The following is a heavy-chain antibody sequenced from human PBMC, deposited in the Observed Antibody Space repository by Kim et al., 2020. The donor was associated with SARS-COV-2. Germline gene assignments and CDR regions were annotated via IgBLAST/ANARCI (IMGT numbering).Heavy chain of an antibody. CDR1: GGSFSGYY. CDR2: INHSGST. J-gene: IGHJ6*02. Sequence: SETLSLTCAAYGGSFSGYYWSWIRQPPGKGLEWIGEINHSGSTNYNPSLKSRVTISVDTSKNQFSLKLSSVTAADTAVYYCARVRYSSGWYYYYGMDVWGQGTTVTVSS. D-gene: IGHD6-19*01. V-gene: IGHV4-34*01. CDR3: ARVRYSSGWYYYYGMDV.